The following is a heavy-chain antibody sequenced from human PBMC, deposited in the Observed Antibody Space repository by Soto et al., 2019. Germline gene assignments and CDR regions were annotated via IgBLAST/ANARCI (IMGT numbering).Heavy chain of an antibody. V-gene: IGHV1-69*13. CDR1: GGTFSSYA. J-gene: IGHJ5*02. CDR2: IIPIFGTA. D-gene: IGHD5-18*01. Sequence: SVKVSCKASGGTFSSYAISWVRQAPGQGLEWMGGIIPIFGTANYAQKFQGRVTITADESTSTAYMELSSLRSEDTAVYYCARASFVPGYSYNSWFDPWGQGTLVTVSS. CDR3: ARASFVPGYSYNSWFDP.